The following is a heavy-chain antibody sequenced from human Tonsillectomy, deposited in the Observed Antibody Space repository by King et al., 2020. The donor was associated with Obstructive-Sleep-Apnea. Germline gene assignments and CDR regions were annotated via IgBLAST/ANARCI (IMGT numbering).Heavy chain of an antibody. D-gene: IGHD5-12*01. V-gene: IGHV3-23*04. J-gene: IGHJ4*02. CDR1: GFTFSSYA. CDR3: AKDSQYGGYERTFAN. CDR2: FTAGGGGT. Sequence: VQLVESGGSLVQPGGSLRLSCAASGFTFSSYAMSWVRQAPGKGLEWVSTFTAGGGGTYYADSVKGRFIISRDNSKNTLFLQMNSLRAEDTVMYYCAKDSQYGGYERTFANWGQGTLVTVSS.